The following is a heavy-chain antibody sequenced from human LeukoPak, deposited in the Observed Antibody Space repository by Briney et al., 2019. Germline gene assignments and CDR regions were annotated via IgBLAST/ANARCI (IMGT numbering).Heavy chain of an antibody. CDR1: GFTFSDYY. V-gene: IGHV3-11*01. Sequence: GGSLRLSCAASGFTFSDYYMSWIRQAPGKGLEWVSYISSSGSTIYYADSVKGRFTISRDNAKNSLYLQMNSLRAEDTAVYYCARDMVRGVIGYYYYGMDVWGQGTTVTVSS. D-gene: IGHD3-10*01. CDR2: ISSSGSTI. CDR3: ARDMVRGVIGYYYYGMDV. J-gene: IGHJ6*02.